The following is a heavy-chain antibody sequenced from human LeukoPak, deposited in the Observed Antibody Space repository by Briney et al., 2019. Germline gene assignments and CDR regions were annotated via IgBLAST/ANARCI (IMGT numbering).Heavy chain of an antibody. V-gene: IGHV4-39*01. D-gene: IGHD5-18*01. CDR1: GGPISSSSYY. J-gene: IGHJ4*02. Sequence: SETLSLTCTVSGGPISSSSYYWGWFRQPPGKGLEWIANINYGGSTYYNPSLKSRVTISADTSKSQFSLKLSSVTAADTAVYYCTRHVHNYGIDYWGQGTLVTASS. CDR2: INYGGST. CDR3: TRHVHNYGIDY.